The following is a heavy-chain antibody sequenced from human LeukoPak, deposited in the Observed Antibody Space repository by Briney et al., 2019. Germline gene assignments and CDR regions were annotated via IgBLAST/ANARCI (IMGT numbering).Heavy chain of an antibody. V-gene: IGHV3-7*01. D-gene: IGHD3-22*01. CDR1: GFSFSSYW. CDR3: ASSHDSSGND. Sequence: GGSLRLSCVASGFSFSSYWMAWVRQAPGKGLEWVANIKYDGSLKFYVDSVKGRFTISRDNAKNSVYLEMNSLRADDTAVYFCASSHDSSGNDWGQGTMVTVSS. J-gene: IGHJ4*02. CDR2: IKYDGSLK.